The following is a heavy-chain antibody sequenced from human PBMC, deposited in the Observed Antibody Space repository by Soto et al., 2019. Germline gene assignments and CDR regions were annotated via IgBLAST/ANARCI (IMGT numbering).Heavy chain of an antibody. V-gene: IGHV3-9*01. CDR2: ISWNSGTI. D-gene: IGHD4-17*01. Sequence: GGSLRLSCAASGFIFDDYAMHWVRQAPGRGLQRVSGISWNSGTIGYADSVKGRFTISRDNAKKSLYLQMNSLRAADTATYFCAHRTTTVTWWFDPWGKGTLVTVSP. CDR1: GFIFDDYA. CDR3: AHRTTTVTWWFDP. J-gene: IGHJ5*02.